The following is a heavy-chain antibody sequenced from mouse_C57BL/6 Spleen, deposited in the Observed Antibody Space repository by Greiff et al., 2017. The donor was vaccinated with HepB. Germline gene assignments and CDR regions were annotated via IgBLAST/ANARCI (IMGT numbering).Heavy chain of an antibody. V-gene: IGHV1-55*01. J-gene: IGHJ3*01. CDR2: IYPGSGST. Sequence: VQLQQSGAELVKPGASVKMSCKASGYTFTSYWITWVKQRPGQGLEWIGDIYPGSGSTNYNEKFKSKATLTVDTSSSTAYMQLSSLTSEDSAVYYCARGYYGSSSWFAYWGQGTLVTVSA. CDR1: GYTFTSYW. CDR3: ARGYYGSSSWFAY. D-gene: IGHD1-1*01.